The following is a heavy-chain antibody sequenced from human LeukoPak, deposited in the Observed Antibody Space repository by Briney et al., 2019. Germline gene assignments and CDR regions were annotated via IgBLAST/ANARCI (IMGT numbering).Heavy chain of an antibody. CDR1: GYTFTSYG. CDR3: ARDLYSSSWYSPPLF. V-gene: IGHV1-18*01. Sequence: ASVKVSCKASGYTFTSYGISWVRQAPGQGLEWMGWISAYNGNTNYAQKLQGRVTMTTDTSTSTAYMELRSLRSDDTAVYYCARDLYSSSWYSPPLFWGQGTLVTVSS. CDR2: ISAYNGNT. J-gene: IGHJ4*02. D-gene: IGHD6-13*01.